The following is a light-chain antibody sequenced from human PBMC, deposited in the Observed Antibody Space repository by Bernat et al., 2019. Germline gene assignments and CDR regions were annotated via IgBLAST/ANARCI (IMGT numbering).Light chain of an antibody. CDR2: GAS. Sequence: DIQLTQSPPLLSASVGDRATITCRASQVIGTYLAWYQQKPGKAPNLLIYGASTLQTGVPSRFSGSGSGTEFTLTISSLRPEDFATYHCQQLNSYPITFGQGTRLEIK. CDR3: QQLNSYPIT. V-gene: IGKV1-9*01. CDR1: QVIGTY. J-gene: IGKJ5*01.